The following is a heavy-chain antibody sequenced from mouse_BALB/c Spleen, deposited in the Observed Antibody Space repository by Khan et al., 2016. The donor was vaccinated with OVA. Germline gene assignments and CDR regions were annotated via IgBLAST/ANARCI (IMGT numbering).Heavy chain of an antibody. CDR3: TRTARIKY. Sequence: EVQLQESGPGLVKPSQSLSLTCTVTGYSITSGYVWNWIRQFPGNKLEWMGYISSSGSTNYNPSFPSRISFTRDTSKNQFFLQLNSVTTEDTATYYCTRTARIKYWGQGTTLTVSS. CDR1: GYSITSGYV. V-gene: IGHV3-2*02. CDR2: ISSSGST. J-gene: IGHJ2*01. D-gene: IGHD1-2*01.